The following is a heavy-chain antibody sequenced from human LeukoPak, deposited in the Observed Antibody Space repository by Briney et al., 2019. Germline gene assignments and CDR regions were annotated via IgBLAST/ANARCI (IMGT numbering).Heavy chain of an antibody. Sequence: SETLSLTCTVSGGSISSYYWSWIRQTPGKGLEWIGYIYYSGSTNYNPSLKSRVTISVDTSKNQFSLKLSSVTAADTAVYYCARHYYDSSGSSDYWGQGTLVTVSS. CDR1: GGSISSYY. D-gene: IGHD3-22*01. CDR3: ARHYYDSSGSSDY. V-gene: IGHV4-59*01. J-gene: IGHJ4*02. CDR2: IYYSGST.